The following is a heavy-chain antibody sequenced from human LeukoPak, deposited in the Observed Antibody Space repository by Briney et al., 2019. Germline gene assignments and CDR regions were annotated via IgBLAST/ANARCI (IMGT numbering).Heavy chain of an antibody. V-gene: IGHV1-69*13. D-gene: IGHD7-27*01. CDR2: IIPIFGTA. Sequence: ASVKVSCKASGGTFSSYAISWVRQAPGQGLEWMGGIIPIFGTANYAQKFQGRVTITADESTSTAYMELSSLRSEDTAVYYCARSSIPGDALLNFDYWGQGTLVTVSS. CDR3: ARSSIPGDALLNFDY. CDR1: GGTFSSYA. J-gene: IGHJ4*02.